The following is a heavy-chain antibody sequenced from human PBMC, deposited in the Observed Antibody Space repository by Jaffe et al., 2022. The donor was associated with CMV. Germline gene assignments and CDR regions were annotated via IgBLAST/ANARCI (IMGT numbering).Heavy chain of an antibody. J-gene: IGHJ6*03. V-gene: IGHV3-49*04. CDR3: TRVSAYQLRLNRYYYYYMDV. D-gene: IGHD2-2*01. CDR2: IRSKAYGGTT. CDR1: GFTFGDYA. Sequence: EVQLVESGGGLVQPGRSLRLSCTASGFTFGDYAMSWVRQAPGKGLEWVGFIRSKAYGGTTEYAASVKGRFTISRDDSKSIAYLQMNSLKTEDTAVYYCTRVSAYQLRLNRYYYYYMDVWGKGTTVTVSS.